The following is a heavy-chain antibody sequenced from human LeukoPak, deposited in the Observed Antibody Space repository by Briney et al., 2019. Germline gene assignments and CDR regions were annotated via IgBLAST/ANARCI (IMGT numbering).Heavy chain of an antibody. CDR1: GFTFSTYA. J-gene: IGHJ5*01. V-gene: IGHV3-23*01. CDR3: ARAPLGMGFDS. Sequence: GCLRLSSAASGFTFSTYAMTSVCQSPQKRLWWGSSITIIGGGTYYTDSVRGRFTISRDNSKNTLYLQMTRLRVQTTPIYNIARAPLGMGFDSWGQGTLVSVSS. CDR2: ITIIGGGT. D-gene: IGHD3-3*01.